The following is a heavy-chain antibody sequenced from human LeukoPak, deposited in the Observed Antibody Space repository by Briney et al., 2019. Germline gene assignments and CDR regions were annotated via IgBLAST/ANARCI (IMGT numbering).Heavy chain of an antibody. CDR3: ARAPISCSSTSCYPHYYYYGMDV. Sequence: GGSLRLSCAASGFTFSDYYMSWIRQAPGKGLEWVSYISSSGSTIYYADSVKGRFTISRDNAKNSLYLQMNSLRAEDTAVYYCARAPISCSSTSCYPHYYYYGMDVWGQGTTVTVSS. J-gene: IGHJ6*02. V-gene: IGHV3-11*01. CDR2: ISSSGSTI. CDR1: GFTFSDYY. D-gene: IGHD2-2*01.